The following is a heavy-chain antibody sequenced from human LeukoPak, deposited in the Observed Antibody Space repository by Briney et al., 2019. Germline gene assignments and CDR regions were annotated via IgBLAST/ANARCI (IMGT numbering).Heavy chain of an antibody. V-gene: IGHV4-4*07. CDR1: GGSITGYH. CDR3: AREPAGVPEYYFDY. J-gene: IGHJ4*02. CDR2: LHTSGSGSA. Sequence: KPSETLSLTCTVSGGSITGYHWSWIRQSAGKGLEWIGRLHTSGSGSATFNPSLQSRVTVSIDKSKNQLSLNLISVTAADTAVYYCAREPAGVPEYYFDYWGQGTLVTVSS.